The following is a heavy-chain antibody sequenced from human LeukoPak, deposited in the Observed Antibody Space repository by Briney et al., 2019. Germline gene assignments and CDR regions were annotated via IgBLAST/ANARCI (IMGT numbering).Heavy chain of an antibody. CDR3: ARDQYCYDSSGYYLFDY. CDR2: IYTSGST. J-gene: IGHJ4*02. Sequence: SETLSLTCTVSGGSISSYYWSWIRQPAGKGLEWIGRIYTSGSTNYNPSLKSRVTMSVDTSKNQFSLKLSSVTAANTAVYYCARDQYCYDSSGYYLFDYWGQGTLVTVSS. CDR1: GGSISSYY. V-gene: IGHV4-4*07. D-gene: IGHD3-22*01.